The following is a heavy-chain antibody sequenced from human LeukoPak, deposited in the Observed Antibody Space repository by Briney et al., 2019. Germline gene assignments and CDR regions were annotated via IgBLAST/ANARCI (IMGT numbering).Heavy chain of an antibody. CDR3: ARVIQRLSGSYYYYMDV. CDR1: GGSISSSSYY. Sequence: SETLSLTCTVSGGSISSSSYYWGWLRQPPGKGLEWIVSIYYSGSTYYNPSLKSRVTISVDTSKNQFSLKLSSVTAADTAVYYCARVIQRLSGSYYYYMDVWGKGTTVTVSS. J-gene: IGHJ6*03. V-gene: IGHV4-39*07. D-gene: IGHD1-26*01. CDR2: IYYSGST.